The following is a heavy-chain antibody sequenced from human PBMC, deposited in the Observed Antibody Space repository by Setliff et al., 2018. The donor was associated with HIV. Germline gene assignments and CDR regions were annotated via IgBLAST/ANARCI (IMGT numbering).Heavy chain of an antibody. CDR2: IYTSGRT. D-gene: IGHD3-22*01. Sequence: SETLSLTCTVSGGSISSGSYYWSWIRQPAGKGLEWIGRIYTSGRTNYNPSLKSRVTISIDMSKNQFSLRLSSVTAADTAVYYCARADSSDFPERFKWFDPWGQGTLVTVSS. V-gene: IGHV4-61*02. J-gene: IGHJ5*02. CDR3: ARADSSDFPERFKWFDP. CDR1: GGSISSGSYY.